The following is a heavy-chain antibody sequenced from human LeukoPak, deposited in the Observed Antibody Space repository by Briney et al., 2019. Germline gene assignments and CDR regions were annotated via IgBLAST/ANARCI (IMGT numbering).Heavy chain of an antibody. D-gene: IGHD3-10*01. CDR2: IYHSGST. CDR3: ARAPQHDLGESYFDY. Sequence: PSETLSLTCAVSGYSISSGYYWGWIRQPPGKGLEWIGSIYHSGSTYYNPSLKSRVTISVDTSKNQFSLKLSSVTAADTAVYYCARAPQHDLGESYFDYWDQGTLVTVSS. J-gene: IGHJ4*02. V-gene: IGHV4-38-2*01. CDR1: GYSISSGYY.